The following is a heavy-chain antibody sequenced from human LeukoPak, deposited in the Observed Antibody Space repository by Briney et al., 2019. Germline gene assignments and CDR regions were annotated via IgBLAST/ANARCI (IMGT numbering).Heavy chain of an antibody. CDR2: IYHSGST. V-gene: IGHV4-4*02. Sequence: SGTLSLTCAVSGGSISSSNWWSWVRQPPGKGLEWIGEIYHSGSTNYNPSLKCRVTISVDKSKNQFSLKLSSVTAADTAVYYCASGRITMVRGVIITGWFDPWGQGTLVTVSS. CDR1: GGSISSSNW. CDR3: ASGRITMVRGVIITGWFDP. D-gene: IGHD3-10*01. J-gene: IGHJ5*02.